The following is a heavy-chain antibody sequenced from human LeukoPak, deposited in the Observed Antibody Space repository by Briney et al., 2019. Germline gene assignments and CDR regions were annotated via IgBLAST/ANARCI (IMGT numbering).Heavy chain of an antibody. V-gene: IGHV3-7*01. CDR2: IKQDGSEK. J-gene: IGHJ4*02. Sequence: GSLRLSCAASGFTFSSYWMTWVRQAPGKGLEWVANIKQDGSEKYYVDSVKGRFTISRDNVQNSLYLQMNSLRAEDTAVYYCARGRYSSTWADYWGQGTLVTVSS. D-gene: IGHD6-13*01. CDR1: GFTFSSYW. CDR3: ARGRYSSTWADY.